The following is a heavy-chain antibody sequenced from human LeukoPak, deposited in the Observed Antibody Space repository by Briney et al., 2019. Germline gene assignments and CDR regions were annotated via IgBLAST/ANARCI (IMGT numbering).Heavy chain of an antibody. D-gene: IGHD2-2*01. Sequence: GGSLGLSCAASGFTFSNAWMNWVRQAPGKGLEWVGRIKSKTDGGTTDYAAPVKGRFTISRDDSKNTLYLQMNSLKTEDTAVYYCTTVIVVVPAATAAYDGYWGQGTLVTVSS. CDR3: TTVIVVVPAATAAYDGY. CDR2: IKSKTDGGTT. V-gene: IGHV3-15*07. CDR1: GFTFSNAW. J-gene: IGHJ4*02.